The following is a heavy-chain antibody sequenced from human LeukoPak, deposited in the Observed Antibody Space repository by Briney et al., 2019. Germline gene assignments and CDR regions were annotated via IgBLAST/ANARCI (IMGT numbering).Heavy chain of an antibody. CDR2: IHQSGGT. Sequence: PSGTLSLTCAVSGGSISSSNWWSWARQSPGKGLEWIGEIHQSGGTNYNPSLKSRVTILIDKSKNQISLELTSVTAADTAVYYCARVKQLVYGYYLDYWGQGTLVTVSS. CDR1: GGSISSSNW. V-gene: IGHV4-4*02. CDR3: ARVKQLVYGYYLDY. D-gene: IGHD6-13*01. J-gene: IGHJ4*02.